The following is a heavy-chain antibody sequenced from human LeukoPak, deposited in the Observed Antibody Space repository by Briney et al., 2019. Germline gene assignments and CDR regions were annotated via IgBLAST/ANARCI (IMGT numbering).Heavy chain of an antibody. J-gene: IGHJ6*03. Sequence: SETLSLTCTVSGGSISNYWSWIRQPAGKGLERIGRIYTSGSTNYNPSLKSRVTMSVDTSKNQFSLKLSSVTAADTAVYYCARAVGSGSFQTYYYYMDVWGKGTTVTISS. CDR2: IYTSGST. CDR1: GGSISNY. D-gene: IGHD3-10*01. V-gene: IGHV4-4*07. CDR3: ARAVGSGSFQTYYYYMDV.